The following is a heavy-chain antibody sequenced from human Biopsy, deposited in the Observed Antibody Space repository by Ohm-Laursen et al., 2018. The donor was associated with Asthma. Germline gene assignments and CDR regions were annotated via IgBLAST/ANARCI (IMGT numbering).Heavy chain of an antibody. Sequence: TLSLTCTVSGDSITSGGCCWNWIRQQPGKGLEWIGYIHHSGTSYFNPSLKSRVSFSRDTSKSQFSLRLSSVTAADTAMYYCARIPRRSGSYFVDYWGQGTLVTVSS. J-gene: IGHJ4*02. V-gene: IGHV4-31*03. D-gene: IGHD3-22*01. CDR3: ARIPRRSGSYFVDY. CDR1: GDSITSGGCC. CDR2: IHHSGTS.